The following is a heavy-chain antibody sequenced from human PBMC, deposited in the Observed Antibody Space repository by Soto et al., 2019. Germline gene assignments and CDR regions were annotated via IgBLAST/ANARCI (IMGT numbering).Heavy chain of an antibody. CDR1: GGSISSSNW. CDR3: ARVYCSGGSCYHLDY. Sequence: SETLSLTCAVSGGSISSSNWWSWVRQSPGKGLEWIGEIYHSGSTNYNPSLKSRVTISVDKSKNQFSLKLSSVTAEDTAVYHCARVYCSGGSCYHLDYWGQGTLVTVPQ. D-gene: IGHD2-15*01. V-gene: IGHV4-4*02. J-gene: IGHJ4*02. CDR2: IYHSGST.